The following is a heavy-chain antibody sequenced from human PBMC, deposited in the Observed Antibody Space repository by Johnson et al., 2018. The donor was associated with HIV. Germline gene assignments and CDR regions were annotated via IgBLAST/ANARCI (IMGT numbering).Heavy chain of an antibody. D-gene: IGHD5-18*01. Sequence: VQLVESGGGVVRPGGSLRLSCEGSGFSFDDYGISWVRQAPGKGLEWVSGVSWLGGSTGYADSVKGRFSIPRDNVKNSLYLQMNSLRAEDTAVYYCARGYSYEWRGELDAFDIWGQGTIVTVSS. V-gene: IGHV3-20*04. CDR3: ARGYSYEWRGELDAFDI. CDR1: GFSFDDYG. CDR2: VSWLGGST. J-gene: IGHJ3*02.